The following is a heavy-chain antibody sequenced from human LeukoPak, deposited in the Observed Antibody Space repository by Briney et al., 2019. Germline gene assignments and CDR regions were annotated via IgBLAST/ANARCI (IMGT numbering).Heavy chain of an antibody. CDR1: GGFFSGYY. Sequence: SETLSLTCAVYGGFFSGYYWSWIRQPPGKGLEWIGEITHSGSTNYNPSLKSRVTLSVDTSKNQFSLKLSSVTAADTAVYYCASLDYDFWSGYLYYFDYWGQGTLVTVSS. D-gene: IGHD3-3*01. J-gene: IGHJ4*02. CDR3: ASLDYDFWSGYLYYFDY. CDR2: ITHSGST. V-gene: IGHV4-34*01.